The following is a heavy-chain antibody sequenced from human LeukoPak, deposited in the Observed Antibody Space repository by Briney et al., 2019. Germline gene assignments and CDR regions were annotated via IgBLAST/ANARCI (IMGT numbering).Heavy chain of an antibody. J-gene: IGHJ4*02. CDR3: ARAPLGELSLDY. D-gene: IGHD3-16*02. CDR2: ISYDGSNK. V-gene: IGHV3-30*04. Sequence: GGSLRLSCAASGFTFSSYAMHWVRQAPGKGLEWVAVISYDGSNKYYAGSVKGRFTISRDNSKNTLYLQMNSLRAEDTAVYYCARAPLGELSLDYWGQGTLVTVSS. CDR1: GFTFSSYA.